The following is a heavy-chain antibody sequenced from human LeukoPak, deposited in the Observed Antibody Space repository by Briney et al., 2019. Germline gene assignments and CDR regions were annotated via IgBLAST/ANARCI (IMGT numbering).Heavy chain of an antibody. D-gene: IGHD2-21*02. V-gene: IGHV3-53*01. CDR2: IYTDGRT. Sequence: AGGSLRLSCAASGFTVSINYMSWVRQAPGKGLEWLSTIYTDGRTFYADSVKGRFTISRDNSKNTLYFQMNSLRAEDTAVYYCARLNCGGDCHPYYFDYWGQGTLVTVSS. CDR1: GFTVSINY. J-gene: IGHJ4*02. CDR3: ARLNCGGDCHPYYFDY.